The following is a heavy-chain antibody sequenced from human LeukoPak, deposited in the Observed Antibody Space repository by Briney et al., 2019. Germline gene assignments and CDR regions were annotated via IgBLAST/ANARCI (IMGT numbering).Heavy chain of an antibody. CDR3: VRDVGQNYNASGGMDV. CDR2: ISWNGVSI. CDR1: GSTFHDHA. Sequence: GRSLRLSCAASGSTFHDHAMHWVRQVPGRGLEWVSGISWNGVSIGYSGSVRGRFTISRDNAKKSLYLQMNSLGPEDTALYYCVRDVGQNYNASGGMDVWGQGTTVTVSS. D-gene: IGHD3-10*01. J-gene: IGHJ6*02. V-gene: IGHV3-9*01.